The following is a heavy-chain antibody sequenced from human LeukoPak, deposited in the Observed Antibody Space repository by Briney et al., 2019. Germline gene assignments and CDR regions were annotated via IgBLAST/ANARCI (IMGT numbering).Heavy chain of an antibody. CDR3: ARLLRGGTFYWYFDL. D-gene: IGHD4-23*01. Sequence: SETLSLTCTVSGGSISSSSYYWGWIRQPPGKGLEWIGSIYYSGSTYYNPSLKSRVTISVDTSKNQFSLKLSSVTAADTAVYYCARLLRGGTFYWYFDLWGRGTLVTVSS. CDR1: GGSISSSSYY. J-gene: IGHJ2*01. V-gene: IGHV4-39*07. CDR2: IYYSGST.